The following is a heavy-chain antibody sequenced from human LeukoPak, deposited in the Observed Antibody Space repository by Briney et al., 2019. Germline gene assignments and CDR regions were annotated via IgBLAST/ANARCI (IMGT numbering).Heavy chain of an antibody. J-gene: IGHJ4*02. CDR3: AKDSKKYGSGSSVDY. Sequence: PGGSLRLSCAASGFTFSSYAMSWVRQAPGKGLEWVSAISGSGGSTYYADSVKGRFTISRDNSKNTLYLQMNSLRAEDTAVYYCAKDSKKYGSGSSVDYWGLGTLVTVSS. CDR1: GFTFSSYA. CDR2: ISGSGGST. D-gene: IGHD3-10*01. V-gene: IGHV3-23*01.